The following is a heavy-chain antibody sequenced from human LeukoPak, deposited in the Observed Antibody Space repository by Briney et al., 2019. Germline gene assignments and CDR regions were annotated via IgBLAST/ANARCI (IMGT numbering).Heavy chain of an antibody. Sequence: SETLSLTCAVYGGSFSGYYWSWIRQPPGKGLEWIGEINHSGSTNYNPSLKSRVTISVDTSKNQFSLKLSSVTAADTAVYYCASCGYSYGSCGYWGQGTLVTVSS. CDR3: ASCGYSYGSCGY. J-gene: IGHJ4*02. V-gene: IGHV4-34*01. CDR2: INHSGST. D-gene: IGHD5-18*01. CDR1: GGSFSGYY.